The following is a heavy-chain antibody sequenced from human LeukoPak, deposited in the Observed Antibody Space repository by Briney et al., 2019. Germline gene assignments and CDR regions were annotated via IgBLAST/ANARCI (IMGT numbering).Heavy chain of an antibody. Sequence: GGSLRLFCAASGFTVSSNYMSWVRQAPGKGLEWVSVIYSGGSTYYADSVKGRFTISRDNSKNTLYLQMNSLRAEDTAVYYCASSYDFWSGYRHDDAFDIWGQGTMVAVSS. V-gene: IGHV3-53*01. CDR3: ASSYDFWSGYRHDDAFDI. CDR2: IYSGGST. D-gene: IGHD3-3*01. CDR1: GFTVSSNY. J-gene: IGHJ3*02.